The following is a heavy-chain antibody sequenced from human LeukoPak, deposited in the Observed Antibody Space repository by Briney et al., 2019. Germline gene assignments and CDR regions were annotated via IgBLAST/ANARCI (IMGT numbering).Heavy chain of an antibody. V-gene: IGHV1-69*13. J-gene: IGHJ5*02. CDR3: ARGSVQTTNWFDP. Sequence: SVKVSCKASGGTFSRDAISWIRQAPRQGLEWMGGIIPIHSTASYAQKFQDRVTITAGESTNTVYMKLSSLGSDDTAVYYCARGSVQTTNWFDPWGQGTPVTVSS. CDR2: IIPIHSTA. CDR1: GGTFSRDA. D-gene: IGHD1-1*01.